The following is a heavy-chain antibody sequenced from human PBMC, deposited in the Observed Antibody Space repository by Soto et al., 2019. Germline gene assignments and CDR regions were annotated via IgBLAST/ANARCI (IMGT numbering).Heavy chain of an antibody. V-gene: IGHV3-30-3*01. CDR1: GFTFRMYE. D-gene: IGHD6-19*01. CDR2: ISSDGNTK. CDR3: VRDQRPYSGGWFY. J-gene: IGHJ4*02. Sequence: QVQLVQSGGGVVQPGKSLRLSCEVSGFTFRMYEMHWVRQAPGKGLEWVASISSDGNTKNYGDSVKGRFTISSDSSRTTLFLKMNSLRPEDTAKYFCVRDQRPYSGGWFYWGQGTLVTVSS.